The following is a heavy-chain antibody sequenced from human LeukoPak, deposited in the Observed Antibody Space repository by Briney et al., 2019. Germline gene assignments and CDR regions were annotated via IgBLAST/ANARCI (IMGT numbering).Heavy chain of an antibody. CDR3: AKDLGDGGDFYGMDV. J-gene: IGHJ6*02. D-gene: IGHD2-21*01. CDR1: GFPFRSYG. Sequence: GGSQTLPCAASGFPFRSYGWHGVRQAPAKGREGGAVISYDGSNKYYSDTVKGRFSISRDNSKNTLYLQMNSLRAEDTAVYYCAKDLGDGGDFYGMDVWGQGTTVTVSS. V-gene: IGHV3-30*18. CDR2: ISYDGSNK.